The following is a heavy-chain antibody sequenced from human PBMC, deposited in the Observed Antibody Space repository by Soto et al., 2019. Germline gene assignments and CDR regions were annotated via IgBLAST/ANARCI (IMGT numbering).Heavy chain of an antibody. V-gene: IGHV1-69*01. CDR2: IIPIFGTA. CDR3: ARDRDGSGSYRRGGWYYYGMDV. D-gene: IGHD3-10*01. J-gene: IGHJ6*02. CDR1: GGTFSSYA. Sequence: QVQLVQSGAEVKKPGSSVKVSCKASGGTFSSYAISWVRQAPGQGLEWMGGIIPIFGTAKYAQKFQVRVTITADESTRTAYMELSSLRSEDTAVYYCARDRDGSGSYRRGGWYYYGMDVWGQGTTVTVSS.